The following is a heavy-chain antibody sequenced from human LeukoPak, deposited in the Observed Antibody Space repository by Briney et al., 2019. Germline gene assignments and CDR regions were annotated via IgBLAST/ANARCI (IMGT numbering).Heavy chain of an antibody. Sequence: GRSLRLSCAASGFTFSSYGVHWVRQAPGKGLEWVAVIWYDGSNKYYADSVKGRFTISRDNSKNTLYLQMNSLRAEDTAVYYCAKVGAARDYFDYWGQGTLVTVSS. V-gene: IGHV3-33*06. CDR1: GFTFSSYG. CDR3: AKVGAARDYFDY. D-gene: IGHD6-6*01. J-gene: IGHJ4*02. CDR2: IWYDGSNK.